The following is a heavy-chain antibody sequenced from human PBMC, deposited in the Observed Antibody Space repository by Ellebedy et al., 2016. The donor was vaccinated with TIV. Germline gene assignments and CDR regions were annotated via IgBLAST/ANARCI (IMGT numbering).Heavy chain of an antibody. J-gene: IGHJ5*02. CDR1: GYTFTSYY. Sequence: AASVKVSCKASGYTFTSYYMHWVRQAPGQGLEWMGIINPSGGSTSYAQKFQGWVTMTRDTSISTAYMELSRLRSDDTAVYYCARDQYSSSWLPGYNWFDPWGQGTLVTVSS. CDR2: INPSGGST. V-gene: IGHV1-46*01. CDR3: ARDQYSSSWLPGYNWFDP. D-gene: IGHD6-13*01.